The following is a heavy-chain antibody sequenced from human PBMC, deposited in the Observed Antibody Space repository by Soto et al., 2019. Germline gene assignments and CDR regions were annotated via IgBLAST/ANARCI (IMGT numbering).Heavy chain of an antibody. CDR2: INADNGNT. CDR1: GYTFSGSV. D-gene: IGHD3-10*01. Sequence: ASVKGSCTASGYTFSGSVMHWVRQAPGQRLEWMGWINADNGNTKYSQKFQDRVTLTRDTSASTAYMELSSLRSEDTTAYYCANQIDAPTGNSPEHWGRG. V-gene: IGHV1-3*01. CDR3: ANQIDAPTGNSPEH. J-gene: IGHJ1*01.